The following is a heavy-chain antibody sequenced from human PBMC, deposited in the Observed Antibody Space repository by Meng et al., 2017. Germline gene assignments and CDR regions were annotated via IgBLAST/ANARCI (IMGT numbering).Heavy chain of an antibody. D-gene: IGHD3-10*01. CDR2: IIPIFGTA. Sequence: SVKVSCKASGGTFSSYAISWVRQAPGQGLEWMGGIIPIFGTANYAQKFQGRVTITTDESTSTAYMELSSLRSEDTAVYYCASNYYGSGSYYSSLITFDYWGQGTLVTVSS. CDR1: GGTFSSYA. CDR3: ASNYYGSGSYYSSLITFDY. V-gene: IGHV1-69*05. J-gene: IGHJ4*02.